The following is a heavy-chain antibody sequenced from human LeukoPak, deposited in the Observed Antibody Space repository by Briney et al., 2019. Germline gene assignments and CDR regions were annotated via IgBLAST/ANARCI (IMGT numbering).Heavy chain of an antibody. V-gene: IGHV4-4*07. Sequence: SETLSLTCTVSGGSISTYYWTWIRQPAGKGLEWIGRIYTSGNTNYNPSLKSRVTMSVDTSKNQSSLKLSSVTAADTAVYYCARHTAMDTPYFDYWGQGTLVTVSS. CDR2: IYTSGNT. D-gene: IGHD5-18*01. CDR1: GGSISTYY. CDR3: ARHTAMDTPYFDY. J-gene: IGHJ4*02.